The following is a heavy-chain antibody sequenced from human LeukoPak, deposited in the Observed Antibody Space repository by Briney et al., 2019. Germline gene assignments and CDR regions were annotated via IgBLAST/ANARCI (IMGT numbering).Heavy chain of an antibody. V-gene: IGHV1-2*06. J-gene: IGHJ4*02. CDR3: ARGEWLLHY. CDR1: GYTFTDYY. CDR2: INPNSGGT. Sequence: ASVKVSCKASGYTFTDYYMHWVRQAPGQGPEWMGRINPNSGGTNYAQKFQGRVTMTRDTSISTAYMDLSRLKSDDTAVYYCARGEWLLHYWGQGSLVTVSS. D-gene: IGHD3-22*01.